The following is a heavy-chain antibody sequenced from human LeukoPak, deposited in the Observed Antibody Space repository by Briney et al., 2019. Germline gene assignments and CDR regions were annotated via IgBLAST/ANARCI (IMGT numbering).Heavy chain of an antibody. CDR1: GGSISSYY. CDR2: FYTSGST. CDR3: ARAGDIAAGPFDY. V-gene: IGHV4-4*07. Sequence: SETLSLTCTVSGGSISSYYLSWIRQPAGKGLEWIGRFYTSGSTNYNPSLKSRVTISVDTSKNQFSLKLSSVTAADTAVYYCARAGDIAAGPFDYWGQGTLVTVSS. J-gene: IGHJ4*02. D-gene: IGHD6-13*01.